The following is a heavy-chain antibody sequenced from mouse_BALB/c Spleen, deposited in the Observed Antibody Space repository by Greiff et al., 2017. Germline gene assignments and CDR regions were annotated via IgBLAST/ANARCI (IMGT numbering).Heavy chain of an antibody. CDR2: IWAGGST. J-gene: IGHJ4*01. V-gene: IGHV2-9*02. CDR1: GFSLTSYG. D-gene: IGHD2-4*01. Sequence: QVQLKESGPGLVAPSQSLSITCTVSGFSLTSYGVHWVRQPPGKGLEWLGVIWAGGSTNYNSALMSRLSISKDNSKSQVFLKMNSLQTDDTAMYYCAREKTMITTKAMDYWGQGTSVTVSS. CDR3: AREKTMITTKAMDY.